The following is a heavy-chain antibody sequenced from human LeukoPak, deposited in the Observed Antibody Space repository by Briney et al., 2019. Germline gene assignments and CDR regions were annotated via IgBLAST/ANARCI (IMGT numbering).Heavy chain of an antibody. J-gene: IGHJ4*02. V-gene: IGHV3-33*06. D-gene: IGHD3-10*01. CDR1: GFTFSSYG. CDR3: AKDAVGYYYGSGSFFDY. Sequence: GRSLRLSCAASGFTFSSYGMHWVRQAPGKGLEWVAVIWYDGSNKYYADSVKGRFTISRDNSKNTLYLQMNSLRAEDTAVYYCAKDAVGYYYGSGSFFDYWGQGTLVTVSS. CDR2: IWYDGSNK.